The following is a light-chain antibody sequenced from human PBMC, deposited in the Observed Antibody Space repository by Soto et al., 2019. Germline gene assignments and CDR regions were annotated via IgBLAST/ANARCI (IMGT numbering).Light chain of an antibody. CDR3: QQRNSLPIT. V-gene: IGKV3-11*01. CDR2: HAS. CDR1: QSVGSL. Sequence: EIVLTQSPATLSLSPGEGATLSCRASQSVGSLLAWYQQKPGQAPRLVIYHASNRATGIPARFSGSGSGTDFTLTISSLEPEDFAVYYCQQRNSLPITCGQGTRLEIK. J-gene: IGKJ5*01.